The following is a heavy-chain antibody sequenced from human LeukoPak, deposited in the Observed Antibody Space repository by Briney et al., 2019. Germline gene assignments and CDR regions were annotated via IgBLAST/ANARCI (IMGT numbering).Heavy chain of an antibody. V-gene: IGHV3-30*18. CDR2: ISYDGSNK. CDR3: TKDRAVWFGELFDY. J-gene: IGHJ4*02. Sequence: GGSLRLSCAASGFTFSSYGMHWVRQAPGKGLEWVAVISYDGSNKYYADSVKGRFTISRDNSKNTLYLQMNSLRAEDTAVYYCTKDRAVWFGELFDYWGQGTLVTVSS. D-gene: IGHD3-10*01. CDR1: GFTFSSYG.